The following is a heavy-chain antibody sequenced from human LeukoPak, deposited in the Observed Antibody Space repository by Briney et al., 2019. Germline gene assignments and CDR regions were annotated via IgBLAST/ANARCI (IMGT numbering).Heavy chain of an antibody. CDR1: GGSISSYY. CDR3: ASLQPNYYDSSGYYRGRGP. V-gene: IGHV4-59*12. J-gene: IGHJ5*02. Sequence: KPSETLSLTCTVSGGSISSYYWSWIRQPPGKGLEWIGYIYYSGSTNYNPSLKSRVTISVDTSKNQFSLKLSSVTAADTAVYYCASLQPNYYDSSGYYRGRGPWGQGTLVTVSS. D-gene: IGHD3-22*01. CDR2: IYYSGST.